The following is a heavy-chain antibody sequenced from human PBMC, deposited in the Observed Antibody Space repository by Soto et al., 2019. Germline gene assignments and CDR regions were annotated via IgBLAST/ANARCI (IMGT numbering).Heavy chain of an antibody. CDR3: AKQRSGFGSGSDTYYFAY. V-gene: IGHV3-23*01. CDR2: ISGSGGTT. Sequence: EVQLLESGGGLVQPGGSLRISCIGSGFTLSSNAMSWVRQAPGKGLEWVSAISGSGGTTYYADSVRGRFAVSRGTSTSTLYLQMNSLRAEDTAGYYCAKQRSGFGSGSDTYYFAYWGQGTLVTVSS. CDR1: GFTLSSNA. J-gene: IGHJ4*02. D-gene: IGHD3-10*01.